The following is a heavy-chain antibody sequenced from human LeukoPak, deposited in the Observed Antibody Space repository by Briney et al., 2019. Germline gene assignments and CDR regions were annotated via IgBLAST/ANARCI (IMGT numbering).Heavy chain of an antibody. D-gene: IGHD3-22*01. CDR1: GFTVSSNY. Sequence: GGSLRLSCAASGFTVSSNYMSWVRQAPGKGLEWVSVIYSGGSTYYADSVKGRFTISRDNSKNTLYLQMNSLRAEDTAVYYCATSRRHYYDSSGYYYYYYGMDVWGQGTTVTVSS. CDR3: ATSRRHYYDSSGYYYYYYGMDV. V-gene: IGHV3-53*01. CDR2: IYSGGST. J-gene: IGHJ6*02.